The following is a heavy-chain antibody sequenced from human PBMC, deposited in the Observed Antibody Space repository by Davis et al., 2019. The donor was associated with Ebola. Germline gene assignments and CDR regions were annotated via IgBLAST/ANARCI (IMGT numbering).Heavy chain of an antibody. CDR3: ARGGYAGMDV. J-gene: IGHJ6*02. D-gene: IGHD5-18*01. CDR2: INPSGGST. Sequence: ASVKVSCKASGGTFSSYAISWVRQAPGQGLEWMGIINPSGGSTSYAQKFQGRVTMTRDTSTSTVYMELSSLRSEDTAVYYCARGGYAGMDVWGQGTTVTVSS. CDR1: GGTFSSYA. V-gene: IGHV1-46*01.